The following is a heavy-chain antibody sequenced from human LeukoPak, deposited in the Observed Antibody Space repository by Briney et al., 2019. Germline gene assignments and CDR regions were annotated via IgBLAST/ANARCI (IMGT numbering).Heavy chain of an antibody. J-gene: IGHJ4*02. CDR2: INPNSGGT. D-gene: IGHD1-26*01. V-gene: IGHV1-2*02. Sequence: GASVKVSCKASGYSLTAYYIHWVRQAPGQGLEWMGWINPNSGGTNFAQKFQGRVTMTRDTSISTAYMELSRLTSDDTAVYYCXRXPSXTNGIVRGGDYWGQGTLVTVSS. CDR1: GYSLTAYY. CDR3: XRXPSXTNGIVRGGDY.